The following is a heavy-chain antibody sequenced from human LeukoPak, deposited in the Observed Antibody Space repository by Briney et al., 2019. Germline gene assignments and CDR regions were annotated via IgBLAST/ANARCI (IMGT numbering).Heavy chain of an antibody. J-gene: IGHJ4*02. CDR2: ISSDGFST. CDR3: VKADKRYYYDY. CDR1: GFTFSTYA. V-gene: IGHV3-64D*06. D-gene: IGHD3-22*01. Sequence: PGGSVRLSCSASGFTFSTYAMEWVRQAPGKGLEYVSAISSDGFSTFYTDSVKGRFTISRDNSKNALDLQMSSLRGEDTAVYYCVKADKRYYYDYWGQGTLVTVYS.